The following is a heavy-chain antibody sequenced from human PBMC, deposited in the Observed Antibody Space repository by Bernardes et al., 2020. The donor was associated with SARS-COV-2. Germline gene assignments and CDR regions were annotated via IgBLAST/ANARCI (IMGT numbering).Heavy chain of an antibody. CDR3: ARGGYSSGWYSRDYYYYMDV. CDR2: ISAYNGNT. Sequence: ASVKVSCKASGYTFTSYGISWVRQAPGQGLEWMGWISAYNGNTNYAQKLQGRVTMTTDTSTSTAYMELRSLRSDDTAVYYCARGGYSSGWYSRDYYYYMDVWGKGTTVTVSS. V-gene: IGHV1-18*01. CDR1: GYTFTSYG. J-gene: IGHJ6*03. D-gene: IGHD6-19*01.